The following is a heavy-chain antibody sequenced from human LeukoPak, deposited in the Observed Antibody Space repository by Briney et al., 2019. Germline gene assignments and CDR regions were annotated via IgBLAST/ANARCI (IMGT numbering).Heavy chain of an antibody. CDR2: ISSSSSYI. D-gene: IGHD4-23*01. CDR1: GFTFSSYS. CDR3: AREDYGGNSVFGYYYYGMDV. V-gene: IGHV3-21*01. Sequence: PGGSLRLSCAASGFTFSSYSMNWVRQAPGKGLEWVSSISSSSSYIYYADSVKGRFTISRDNAKNSLYLQMNSLRAEDTAVYYCAREDYGGNSVFGYYYYGMDVWGQGTLVTVSS. J-gene: IGHJ6*02.